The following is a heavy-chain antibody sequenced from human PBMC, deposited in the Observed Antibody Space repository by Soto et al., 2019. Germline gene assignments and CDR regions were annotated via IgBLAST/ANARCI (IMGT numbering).Heavy chain of an antibody. Sequence: GGSLRLSCAASGFTFDDYAMHWVRQAPGKGLEWVSGISWNSGSIGYADFVKGRFTISRDNAKNSLYLQMNSLRAEDTALYYCAKGRIAADHQDFDYWGQGTLVTVSS. CDR1: GFTFDDYA. J-gene: IGHJ4*02. D-gene: IGHD6-13*01. CDR2: ISWNSGSI. CDR3: AKGRIAADHQDFDY. V-gene: IGHV3-9*01.